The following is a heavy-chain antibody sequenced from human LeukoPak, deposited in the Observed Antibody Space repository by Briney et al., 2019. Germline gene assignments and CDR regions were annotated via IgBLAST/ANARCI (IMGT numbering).Heavy chain of an antibody. CDR3: GRVISLVVFDY. Sequence: SETLSLTCTVSGGSISSYYWRWIRQPPGKGLEWIGYIYYSGSTNYNPSLKSRVTISVDTSKSQFTLELSSVTAADRGVYYCGRVISLVVFDYWGQGILVTVSS. D-gene: IGHD3-22*01. J-gene: IGHJ4*02. CDR1: GGSISSYY. CDR2: IYYSGST. V-gene: IGHV4-59*01.